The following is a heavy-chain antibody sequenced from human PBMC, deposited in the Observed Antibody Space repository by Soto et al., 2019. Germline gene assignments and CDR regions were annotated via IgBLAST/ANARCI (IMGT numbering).Heavy chain of an antibody. J-gene: IGHJ5*02. CDR3: ARVDHYDFWSGPRFVFLEGNWFDP. D-gene: IGHD3-3*01. CDR1: GYTFTSYG. V-gene: IGHV1-18*04. Sequence: ASVKVSCKASGYTFTSYGISWVRQAPGQGLEWMGWISAYNGNTNYAQKLQGRVTMTTDTSTSTAYMELRSLRSDDTAVYYCARVDHYDFWSGPRFVFLEGNWFDPWGQGPMVTVSS. CDR2: ISAYNGNT.